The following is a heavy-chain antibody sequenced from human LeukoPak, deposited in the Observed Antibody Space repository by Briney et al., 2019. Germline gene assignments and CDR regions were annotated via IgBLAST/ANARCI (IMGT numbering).Heavy chain of an antibody. CDR2: IYYSGIT. D-gene: IGHD5-12*01. J-gene: IGHJ6*02. CDR1: GGSISSYY. Sequence: SETLSLTCTVSGGSISSYYWSWIRQPPGKGLEWIGYIYYSGITNYNPSLKSRVTISVDTSKNQFSLKLSSVTAADTAVYYCARLRAEWSGYDLGYYYGMDVWGQGTTVTVSS. CDR3: ARLRAEWSGYDLGYYYGMDV. V-gene: IGHV4-59*08.